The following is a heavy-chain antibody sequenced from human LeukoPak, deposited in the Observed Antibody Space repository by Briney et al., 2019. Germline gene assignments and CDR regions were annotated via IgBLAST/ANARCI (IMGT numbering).Heavy chain of an antibody. CDR1: GGSISSGGYY. CDR3: ARDLGTRVYYYDSSGYPADAFDI. CDR2: IYHSGST. D-gene: IGHD3-22*01. Sequence: SETLSLTCTVSGGSISSGGYYWSWIRQPPGKGLEWIGYIYHSGSTYYNPSLKSRVTISVDRSKNQFSLKLSSVTAADTAVYYCARDLGTRVYYYDSSGYPADAFDIWGQGTMVTVSS. J-gene: IGHJ3*02. V-gene: IGHV4-30-2*01.